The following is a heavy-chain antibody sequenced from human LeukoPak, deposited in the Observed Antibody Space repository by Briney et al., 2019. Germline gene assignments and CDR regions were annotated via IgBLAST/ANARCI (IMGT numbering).Heavy chain of an antibody. CDR3: ARTSATGGTYFDY. CDR1: GGSSSSSNYY. J-gene: IGHJ4*02. D-gene: IGHD1-26*01. V-gene: IGHV4-39*07. Sequence: SETLSLTCTVSGGSSSSSNYYWDWIRQPPGRGLEWIGSIYYSGTTYYNPSLKSRVTVSVDTSKNQFSLKLTSVTAADTAVYFCARTSATGGTYFDYWGQGTLVTVSS. CDR2: IYYSGTT.